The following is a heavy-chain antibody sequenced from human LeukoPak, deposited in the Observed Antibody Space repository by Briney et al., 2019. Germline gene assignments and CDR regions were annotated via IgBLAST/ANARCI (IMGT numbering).Heavy chain of an antibody. CDR3: ARDPSYDILTGLSSYYFDY. CDR2: INPSGGST. V-gene: IGHV1-46*01. CDR1: GYTFTSYY. J-gene: IGHJ4*02. D-gene: IGHD3-9*01. Sequence: GASVKVSCKASGYTFTSYYMHWVRQAPGQGLEWMGIINPSGGSTSYAQKFQGRVTMTRDMSTSTVYMELSSLRSEDTAVYYCARDPSYDILTGLSSYYFDYWGQGTLVTVSS.